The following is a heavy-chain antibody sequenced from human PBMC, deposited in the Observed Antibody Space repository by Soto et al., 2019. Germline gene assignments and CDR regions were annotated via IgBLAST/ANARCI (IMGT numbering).Heavy chain of an antibody. D-gene: IGHD5-12*01. CDR2: ISSSSSYI. V-gene: IGHV3-21*01. Sequence: GGSLRLSCAASGFTFSSYSMNWVRQAPGKGLEWVSSISSSSSYIYYADSVKGRFTISRDNAKNSLYLQMNSLRAEDTAVYYCARDLFWYSGYPDAFDIWGQGTMVTVSS. J-gene: IGHJ3*02. CDR3: ARDLFWYSGYPDAFDI. CDR1: GFTFSSYS.